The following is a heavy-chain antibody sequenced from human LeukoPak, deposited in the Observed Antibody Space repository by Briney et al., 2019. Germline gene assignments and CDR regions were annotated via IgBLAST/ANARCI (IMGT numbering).Heavy chain of an antibody. CDR3: ARAVVGVTFHFDY. Sequence: GSLRLSCGASEFTFSNYAMSWVRQAPGKGLEWVSSISGSGETTYYADSVKGRFTISRDNSKNAVYLQMNSLRGEDTAVYYCARAVVGVTFHFDYWGQGTLVTVSS. CDR2: ISGSGETT. D-gene: IGHD2-15*01. V-gene: IGHV3-23*01. CDR1: EFTFSNYA. J-gene: IGHJ4*02.